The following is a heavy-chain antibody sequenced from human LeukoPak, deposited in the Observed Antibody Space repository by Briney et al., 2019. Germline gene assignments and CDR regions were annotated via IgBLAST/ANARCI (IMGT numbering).Heavy chain of an antibody. J-gene: IGHJ3*02. Sequence: GSLRLSCAASGFTFSSYAMSWVRQAPGKGLEWVSAISGSGGSTYYADSVKGRFTISRDNSKNTLYLQMNSLRAEDTAVYYCAKDKDYTDAFDIWGQGTMVTVSS. CDR3: AKDKDYTDAFDI. CDR2: ISGSGGST. V-gene: IGHV3-23*01. CDR1: GFTFSSYA. D-gene: IGHD3-16*01.